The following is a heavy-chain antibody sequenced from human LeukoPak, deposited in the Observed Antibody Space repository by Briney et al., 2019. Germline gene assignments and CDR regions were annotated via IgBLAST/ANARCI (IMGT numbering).Heavy chain of an antibody. J-gene: IGHJ6*03. CDR1: GDSISSNY. V-gene: IGHV4-59*08. CDR3: ARHSYYYYYMDV. Sequence: SETLSLTCSVSGDSISSNYWSWMRQPPGKGLEWIGYIYYSGSTNYNPSLKSRVTMSVDTSKNQFSLNLSSVTAADTAVYYCARHSYYYYYMDVWGKGTTVTVSS. CDR2: IYYSGST.